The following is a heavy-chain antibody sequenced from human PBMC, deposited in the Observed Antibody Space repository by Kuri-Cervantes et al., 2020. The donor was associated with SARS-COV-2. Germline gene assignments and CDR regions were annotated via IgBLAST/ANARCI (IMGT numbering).Heavy chain of an antibody. Sequence: GGSLRLSCKASGYTFTGYYMHWVRQAPGQGLEWMGRINPNSGNTGYAQRFQGRVTMTRNTSISTAYMELSSLRFEDTAVYYCARGLGRGTGGYSYNYGEFDSWGQGTLVTVPS. CDR1: GYTFTGYY. J-gene: IGHJ4*02. CDR3: ARGLGRGTGGYSYNYGEFDS. D-gene: IGHD5-18*01. CDR2: INPNSGNT. V-gene: IGHV1-8*02.